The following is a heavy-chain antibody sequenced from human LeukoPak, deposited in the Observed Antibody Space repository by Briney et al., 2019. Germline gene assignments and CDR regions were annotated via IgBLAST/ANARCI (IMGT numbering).Heavy chain of an antibody. CDR2: INWNGGST. D-gene: IGHD6-13*01. Sequence: PGGSLRLSCAASGFTFDDYGLSWVRQAPGKGLEWVSTINWNGGSTGYADSVKGRFTISRDNAKNTLYLQMNSLRAEDTAVYYCASVAAAGTLRDYWGQGTLVTVSS. J-gene: IGHJ4*02. V-gene: IGHV3-20*04. CDR1: GFTFDDYG. CDR3: ASVAAAGTLRDY.